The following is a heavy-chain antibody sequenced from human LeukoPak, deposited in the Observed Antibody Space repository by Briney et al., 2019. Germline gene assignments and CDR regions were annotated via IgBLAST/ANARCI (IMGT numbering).Heavy chain of an antibody. V-gene: IGHV3-23*01. CDR1: GFTFSNYA. D-gene: IGHD3-9*01. CDR3: AKWGDYDVLTGYYVSEY. J-gene: IGHJ4*02. CDR2: ITGGGSGI. Sequence: GASLRLSCAASGFTFSNYAMSWVRQAPGKGLEWVSAITGGGSGIYYADSMKSRFTISRDNSKNTLYLQINSLRAEDTAVYYCAKWGDYDVLTGYYVSEYWGQGTLVTVSS.